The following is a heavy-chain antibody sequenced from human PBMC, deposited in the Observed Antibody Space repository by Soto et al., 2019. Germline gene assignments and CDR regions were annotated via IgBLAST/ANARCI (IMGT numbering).Heavy chain of an antibody. J-gene: IGHJ6*02. Sequence: SETLSLTCTVSGGSISSGGYYWSWIRQHPGKGLEWIGYIYYSGSTYYNPSLKSRVTISVDTSKNQFSLKLSSVTAADTAVYYCAGGKVVVAENYYYYYGMDVWGQGTTVTVSS. D-gene: IGHD2-15*01. CDR1: GGSISSGGYY. CDR2: IYYSGST. V-gene: IGHV4-31*03. CDR3: AGGKVVVAENYYYYYGMDV.